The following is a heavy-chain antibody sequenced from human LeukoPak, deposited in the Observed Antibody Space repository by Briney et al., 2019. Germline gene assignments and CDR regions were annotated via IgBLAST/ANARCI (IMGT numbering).Heavy chain of an antibody. CDR1: GGSISSSNW. V-gene: IGHV4-4*02. Sequence: SSETLSLTCAVSGGSISSSNWWSWVRQPPGKGLEWIGEIYHSGSTNYNPSLKSRVTISVDKSKNQFSLKLSSVTAADTAVYYCARDGAAAHDAFDIWGQGTMVTVSS. CDR3: ARDGAAAHDAFDI. CDR2: IYHSGST. D-gene: IGHD6-13*01. J-gene: IGHJ3*02.